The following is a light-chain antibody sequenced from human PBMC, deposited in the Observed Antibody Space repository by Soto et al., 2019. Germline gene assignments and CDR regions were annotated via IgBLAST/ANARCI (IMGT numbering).Light chain of an antibody. V-gene: IGKV1-9*01. J-gene: IGKJ1*01. CDR3: QQFYAFPRT. CDR2: TAA. Sequence: IQLTQSPSFLSASVGDKVTITCRASQGIANFLAWFQQKPGRAPNLLIYTAATLQGGVPSRFSGSGSGTEFTLTITSLQAEDFATYYCQQFYAFPRTFGQGTKVDIK. CDR1: QGIANF.